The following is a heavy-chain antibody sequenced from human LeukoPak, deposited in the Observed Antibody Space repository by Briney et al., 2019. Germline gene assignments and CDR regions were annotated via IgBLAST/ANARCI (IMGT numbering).Heavy chain of an antibody. CDR2: INPNSGGT. Sequence: ASVKVSCKASGYTFTGYYMHWVRQAPGQGLEWMGWINPNSGGTNYAQKFQGRVTMTRDTSISTAYMELSRLRSDDTAVYYCARDSYCSGGSCDWFDPWGQGTLVTVPS. CDR3: ARDSYCSGGSCDWFDP. V-gene: IGHV1-2*02. D-gene: IGHD2-15*01. J-gene: IGHJ5*02. CDR1: GYTFTGYY.